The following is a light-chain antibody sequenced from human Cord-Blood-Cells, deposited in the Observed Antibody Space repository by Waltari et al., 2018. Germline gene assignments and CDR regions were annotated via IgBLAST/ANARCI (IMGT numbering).Light chain of an antibody. Sequence: DIVMTQSPDSLAVSLGERAPINCKSSQSVLYSSNNKNYLDWYQQKPGQPPKLLMYGASTRESGVPDRFSGSGSGTDFTLTISSLQAEDVAVYYCQQYYSTPYTFGQGTKLEIK. CDR1: QSVLYSSNNKNY. J-gene: IGKJ2*01. CDR2: GAS. V-gene: IGKV4-1*01. CDR3: QQYYSTPYT.